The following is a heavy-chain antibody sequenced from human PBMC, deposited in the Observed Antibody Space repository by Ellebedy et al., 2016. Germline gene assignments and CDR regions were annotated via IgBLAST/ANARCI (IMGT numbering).Heavy chain of an antibody. CDR3: AKGGMVRGVIWEDHDAFDI. CDR1: GFTFSSYA. V-gene: IGHV3-23*01. CDR2: ISGSGGST. D-gene: IGHD3-10*01. J-gene: IGHJ3*02. Sequence: GGSLRLXCAASGFTFSSYAMSWVRQAPGKGLEWVSAISGSGGSTYYADSVKGRFTISRDNSKNTLYLQMNSLRAEDTAVYYCAKGGMVRGVIWEDHDAFDIWGQGTMVTVSS.